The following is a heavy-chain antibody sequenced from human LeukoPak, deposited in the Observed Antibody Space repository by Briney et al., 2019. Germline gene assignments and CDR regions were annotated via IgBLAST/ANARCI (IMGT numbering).Heavy chain of an antibody. D-gene: IGHD2-2*01. CDR1: GGSISSSNW. CDR2: INHSGST. V-gene: IGHV4-4*02. Sequence: PSETLSLTCAVSGGSISSSNWWSWIRQPPGKGLEWIGEINHSGSTNYNPSLKSRVTISVDTSKNQFSLKLSSVTAADTAVYYCASLIVVVPAAKIYGMDVWGQGTTVTVSS. CDR3: ASLIVVVPAAKIYGMDV. J-gene: IGHJ6*02.